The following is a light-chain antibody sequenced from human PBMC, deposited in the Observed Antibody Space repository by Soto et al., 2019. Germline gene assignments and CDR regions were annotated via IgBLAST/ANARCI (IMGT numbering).Light chain of an antibody. CDR3: QQRSSRGLT. CDR2: DAS. CDR1: QSVSSY. Sequence: EIVLTQSPATLSLSPGERATLSCRASQSVSSYLAWYQQKPGQAPRLLIYDASNRATGIPARFSGSGSGTDFTLTISSLEPEDFAVYFCQQRSSRGLTCGGGTKGDIK. J-gene: IGKJ4*01. V-gene: IGKV3-11*01.